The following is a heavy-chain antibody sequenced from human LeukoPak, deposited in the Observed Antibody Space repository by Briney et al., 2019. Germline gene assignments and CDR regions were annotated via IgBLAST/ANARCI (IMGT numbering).Heavy chain of an antibody. Sequence: PSETLSLTCTVSGGSISSSTSYWGWIRQPPGKGLEWIGSIFYRGRTYKNPSLESRVTLSVDTSKNQIFLRLSAVTAADAAKYYCARHEPLQLWPPWDDPFDIWGQGTLVAVSS. CDR3: ARHEPLQLWPPWDDPFDI. V-gene: IGHV4-39*01. D-gene: IGHD1-1*01. CDR1: GGSISSSTSY. CDR2: IFYRGRT. J-gene: IGHJ3*02.